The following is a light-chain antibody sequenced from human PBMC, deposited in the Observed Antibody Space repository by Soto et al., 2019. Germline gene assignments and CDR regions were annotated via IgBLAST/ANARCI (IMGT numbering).Light chain of an antibody. CDR1: QSISSW. J-gene: IGKJ1*01. CDR2: KAS. Sequence: DIQMTQSPSTLSASVGYRFTITCRSSQSISSWFAWYQQKPGKAPKLLIYKASSLESGVPSRFSGSGSGTEFTLTISSLQPDDFATYYCQQYNSYWTFGQGTKVDIK. V-gene: IGKV1-5*03. CDR3: QQYNSYWT.